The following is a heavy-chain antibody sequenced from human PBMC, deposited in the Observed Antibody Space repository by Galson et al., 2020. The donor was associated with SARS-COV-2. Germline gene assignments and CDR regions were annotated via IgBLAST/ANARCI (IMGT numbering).Heavy chain of an antibody. V-gene: IGHV1-69*13. CDR2: IIPIFGTA. CDR1: GGTFSSYA. J-gene: IGHJ3*02. D-gene: IGHD3-22*01. Sequence: SVKVSCKASGGTFSSYAISWVRQAPGQGLEWMGGIIPIFGTANYAQKFQGRVTITADESTSTAYMELSSLRSEDTAVYYCARIQGAVYYDSRGGAFDIWGQGTMVTVSS. CDR3: ARIQGAVYYDSRGGAFDI.